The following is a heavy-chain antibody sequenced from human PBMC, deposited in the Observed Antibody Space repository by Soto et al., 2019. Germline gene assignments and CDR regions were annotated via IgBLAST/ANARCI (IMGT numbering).Heavy chain of an antibody. V-gene: IGHV3-30*03. D-gene: IGHD2-15*01. J-gene: IGHJ4*02. CDR3: AMDLYGGSSRFDY. Sequence: QVQLVESGGGVVQPGRSLRLSCVASGFTFSNNGIHWVRQAPGKGLEWVAVISSDGSKKYYADSVKGQFTISRDNSKNTLYLQMTSLRAEDTAVYYCAMDLYGGSSRFDYWGQGTLVTVSS. CDR1: GFTFSNNG. CDR2: ISSDGSKK.